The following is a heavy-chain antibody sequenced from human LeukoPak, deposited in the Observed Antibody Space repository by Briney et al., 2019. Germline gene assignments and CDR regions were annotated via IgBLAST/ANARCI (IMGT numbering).Heavy chain of an antibody. CDR3: ARDQRDFWSGYYPVYYYYGMDV. Sequence: GASVKVSCKASGYTFTSYGISWVRQATGQGLEWMGWMNPNSGNTGYAQKFQGRVTMTRNTSISTAYMELSSLRSEDTAVYYCARDQRDFWSGYYPVYYYYGMDVWGQGTTVTVSS. J-gene: IGHJ6*02. CDR1: GYTFTSYG. D-gene: IGHD3-3*01. V-gene: IGHV1-8*01. CDR2: MNPNSGNT.